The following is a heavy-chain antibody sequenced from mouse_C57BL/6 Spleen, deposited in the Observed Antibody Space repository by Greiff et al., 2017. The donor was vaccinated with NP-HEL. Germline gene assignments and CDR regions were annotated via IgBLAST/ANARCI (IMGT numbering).Heavy chain of an antibody. CDR3: ARLSRLRQDAMDY. D-gene: IGHD2-2*01. J-gene: IGHJ4*01. Sequence: EVKLVESGGDLVKPGGSLKLSCAASGFTFSSYGMSWVRQTPDKRLEWVATISSGGSYTYYPDSVKGRFTISRDNAKNTLYLQMSSLKSEDTAMYYCARLSRLRQDAMDYWGQGTSVTVSS. V-gene: IGHV5-6*01. CDR1: GFTFSSYG. CDR2: ISSGGSYT.